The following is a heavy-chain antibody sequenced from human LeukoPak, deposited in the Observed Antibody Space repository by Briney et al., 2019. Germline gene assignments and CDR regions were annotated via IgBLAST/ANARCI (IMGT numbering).Heavy chain of an antibody. CDR2: IKQDGSEK. Sequence: GGSLRLSXAASGFTFSSYWMSWVRQAPGKGMEWVANIKQDGSEKYYVDSVKGRFTISRDNAKNSLYLQMNSLRAEDTAVYYCARDRMGRIFDYWGQGTLVTVSS. J-gene: IGHJ4*02. D-gene: IGHD1-26*01. V-gene: IGHV3-7*01. CDR3: ARDRMGRIFDY. CDR1: GFTFSSYW.